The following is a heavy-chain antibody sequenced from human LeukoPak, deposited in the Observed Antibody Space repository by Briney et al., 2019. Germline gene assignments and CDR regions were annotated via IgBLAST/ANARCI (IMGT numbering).Heavy chain of an antibody. J-gene: IGHJ4*02. CDR3: ARDSSSNNFDY. V-gene: IGHV3-7*01. CDR1: GFTFSSYW. CDR2: IKQDGSEK. Sequence: GGSLRLSCAASGFTFSSYWMSWVRQAPGKGMEWVANIKQDGSEKYYVDSVKGRFTISRDNAKNSLYLQMNSLRAEDTAVYYCARDSSSNNFDYWGQGTLVTVSS. D-gene: IGHD2/OR15-2a*01.